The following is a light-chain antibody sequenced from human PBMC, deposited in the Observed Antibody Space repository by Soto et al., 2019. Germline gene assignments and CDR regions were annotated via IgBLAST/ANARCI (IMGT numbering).Light chain of an antibody. Sequence: DIVMTQSPDSLAVSLGERATINCKSSQSVLYSSNNKNYLAWYKQKPGQPPKLFISWASTRESGVPDRFSGSGSGTNFTLTISSLHAEDVAVYYCQQYYTTLITFGQGTRLEIK. J-gene: IGKJ5*01. CDR3: QQYYTTLIT. V-gene: IGKV4-1*01. CDR1: QSVLYSSNNKNY. CDR2: WAS.